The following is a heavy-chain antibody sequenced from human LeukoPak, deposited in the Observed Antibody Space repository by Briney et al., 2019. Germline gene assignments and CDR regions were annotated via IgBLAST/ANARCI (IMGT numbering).Heavy chain of an antibody. V-gene: IGHV1-2*02. CDR2: INPNSGGT. Sequence: ASVTVSFTSSGYTFTVYYMHWVRQAPGQGLEWMGWINPNSGGTNYAQRFQGRVTMTRDTSISTAYMELSRLRSDDTAVYYCARDRDQWLPERCDYWGQGTLVTVSS. J-gene: IGHJ4*02. CDR3: ARDRDQWLPERCDY. D-gene: IGHD6-19*01. CDR1: GYTFTVYY.